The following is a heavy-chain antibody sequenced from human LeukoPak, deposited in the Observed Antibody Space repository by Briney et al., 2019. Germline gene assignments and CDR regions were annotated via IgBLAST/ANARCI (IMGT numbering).Heavy chain of an antibody. CDR3: AKDLSPAAKKSHFDY. D-gene: IGHD2-2*01. CDR1: GFTFGSYG. J-gene: IGHJ4*02. V-gene: IGHV3-30*18. Sequence: PGRSLRLSCAASGFTFGSYGMHWVRQAPGKGLEWVAVISYDGSNKYYADSVKGRFTISRDNSKNTLYLQMNSLRAEDTAVCYCAKDLSPAAKKSHFDYWGQGTLVTVSS. CDR2: ISYDGSNK.